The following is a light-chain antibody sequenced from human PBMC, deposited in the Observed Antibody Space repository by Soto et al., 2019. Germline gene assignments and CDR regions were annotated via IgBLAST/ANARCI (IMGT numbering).Light chain of an antibody. V-gene: IGLV1-44*01. CDR2: SNN. J-gene: IGLJ2*01. Sequence: QSVLTQPPSASGTPGQRVTTSCSGSSSNIGSNTVNWYQQLPGTAPKLLIYSNNQRPSGVPDRFSGSKSGTSASLAISGPQCEDEADYYCAAWDDSLNGVVFGGGSKLTVL. CDR1: SSNIGSNT. CDR3: AAWDDSLNGVV.